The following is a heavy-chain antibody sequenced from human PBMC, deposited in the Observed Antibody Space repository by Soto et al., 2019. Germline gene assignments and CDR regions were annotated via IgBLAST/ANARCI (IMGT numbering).Heavy chain of an antibody. D-gene: IGHD3-3*01. CDR1: GYTFTSYG. J-gene: IGHJ6*03. CDR2: ISAYNGNT. Sequence: SVKVSCKASGYTFTSYGISWVRQAPGQGLEWMGWISAYNGNTNYAQKLQGRVTMTTDTSTSTAYMELRSLRSDDTAVYYCARGGYYDFWSDPRVGMDVWGKGTTVTVSS. V-gene: IGHV1-18*01. CDR3: ARGGYYDFWSDPRVGMDV.